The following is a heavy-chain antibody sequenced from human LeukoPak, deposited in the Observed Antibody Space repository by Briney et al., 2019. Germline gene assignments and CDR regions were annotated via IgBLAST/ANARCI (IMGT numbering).Heavy chain of an antibody. D-gene: IGHD6-13*01. CDR2: INSSSSYI. Sequence: GGSLRLSCTASGFTFSSYSMNWVRQAPGKGLEWVSSINSSSSYIYYADSVKGRFTISRDNAKNSLYLQMNSLRAEDTAVYYCARALHSRWGSSWYFYFDYWGQGTLVTVSS. CDR1: GFTFSSYS. J-gene: IGHJ4*02. V-gene: IGHV3-21*01. CDR3: ARALHSRWGSSWYFYFDY.